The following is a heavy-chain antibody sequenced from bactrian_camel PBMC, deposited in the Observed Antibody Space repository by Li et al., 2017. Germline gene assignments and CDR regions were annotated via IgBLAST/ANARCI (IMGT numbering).Heavy chain of an antibody. D-gene: IGHD2*01. CDR1: EVAVRDYC. J-gene: IGHJ6*01. CDR2: IDSNNGDT. V-gene: IGHV3S1*01. CDR3: ATGETFSGGYWYPDFGY. Sequence: HVQLVESGAGSVQAGGSLRLSCVASEVAVRDYCLGWFRQAPGKGLEWVSAIDSNNGDTHYADSVKGRFVISRDNDKNTLHLQMNSLKTEDTFVYYCATGETFSGGYWYPDFGYWGQGTQVTVS.